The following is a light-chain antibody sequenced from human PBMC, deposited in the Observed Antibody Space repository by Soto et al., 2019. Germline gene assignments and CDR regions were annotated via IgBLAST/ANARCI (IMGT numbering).Light chain of an antibody. Sequence: QSVLTQPPSVSGAPGQGVTISCTGSRSNIGAGYDVHWYQHLPGTAPKLLIYGSSNRPSGVPDRFSGSKSGTSASLAITGLQAEDEADYYCQSYDSSLSGYVFASGTKLTVL. CDR3: QSYDSSLSGYV. CDR2: GSS. CDR1: RSNIGAGYD. V-gene: IGLV1-40*01. J-gene: IGLJ1*01.